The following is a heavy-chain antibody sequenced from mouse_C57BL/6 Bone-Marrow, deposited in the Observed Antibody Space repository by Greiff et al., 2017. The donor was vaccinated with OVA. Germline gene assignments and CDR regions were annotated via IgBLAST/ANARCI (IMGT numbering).Heavy chain of an antibody. Sequence: QVQLQQSGAELVKPGASVKLSCKASGYTFTSYWMHWVKQRPGQGLEWIGMIHPNSGSTNYNEKFKSKATLTVDKSSSTAYMQLSSLTSEDSAVYYCADGGILWRLDAMDYWGQGTSVTVSS. CDR3: ADGGILWRLDAMDY. V-gene: IGHV1-64*01. J-gene: IGHJ4*01. CDR1: GYTFTSYW. CDR2: IHPNSGST. D-gene: IGHD1-1*02.